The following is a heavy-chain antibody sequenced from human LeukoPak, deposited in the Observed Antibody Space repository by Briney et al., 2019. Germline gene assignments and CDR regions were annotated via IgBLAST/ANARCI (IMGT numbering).Heavy chain of an antibody. Sequence: GGSLRLSCAASGYTFGDYGMSWVRQAPGKGLEWVSAISGSGGSTYYADSVKGRFTISRDNSKNTLYLQMNSLRAEDTAVYYCAKGGHIVVVTAINWFDPWGQGTLVTVSS. D-gene: IGHD2-21*02. CDR2: ISGSGGST. CDR1: GYTFGDYG. J-gene: IGHJ5*02. V-gene: IGHV3-23*01. CDR3: AKGGHIVVVTAINWFDP.